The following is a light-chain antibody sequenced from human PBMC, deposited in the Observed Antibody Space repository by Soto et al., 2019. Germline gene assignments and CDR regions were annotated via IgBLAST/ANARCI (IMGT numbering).Light chain of an antibody. Sequence: EIVLTQSPATLSLSPGERATLSCRASQSVSSYLAWYQQKPGQAPRLLIYDASNRATGIPARFSGSGSGTDFTLTISSLEPEDCAGYYCQQRSNWPPLFTFGPGTKVDIK. CDR3: QQRSNWPPLFT. CDR1: QSVSSY. CDR2: DAS. J-gene: IGKJ3*01. V-gene: IGKV3-11*01.